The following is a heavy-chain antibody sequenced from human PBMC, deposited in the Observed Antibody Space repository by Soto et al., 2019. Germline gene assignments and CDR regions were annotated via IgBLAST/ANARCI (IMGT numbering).Heavy chain of an antibody. CDR1: GFTFRSFT. Sequence: PGGSLRLSCAASGFTFRSFTMNWVRQAPGKGLEWVSTISSNSAYIYYTDALRGRFTISRDNAKNSLHLQMNSLRAEDTAVYYCTRDASRDSSARGWFDPWGPGTLVPVS. D-gene: IGHD6-13*01. CDR3: TRDASRDSSARGWFDP. CDR2: ISSNSAYI. J-gene: IGHJ5*02. V-gene: IGHV3-21*01.